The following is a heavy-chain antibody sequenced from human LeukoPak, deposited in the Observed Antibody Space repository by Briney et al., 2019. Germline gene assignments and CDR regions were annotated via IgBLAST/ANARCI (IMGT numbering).Heavy chain of an antibody. CDR2: IYPGDSDT. V-gene: IGHV5-51*01. CDR1: GYSFTSYW. CDR3: ARVIHSSSCHGPEANYMDV. J-gene: IGHJ6*03. D-gene: IGHD6-13*01. Sequence: GESLKISCKGSGYSFTSYWIGWVRHMPGKGLEWMGIIYPGDSDTRYSASFQGQVTISADKSISTAYLQWSSLKASDTAMYYCARVIHSSSCHGPEANYMDVWGKGTTVTVSS.